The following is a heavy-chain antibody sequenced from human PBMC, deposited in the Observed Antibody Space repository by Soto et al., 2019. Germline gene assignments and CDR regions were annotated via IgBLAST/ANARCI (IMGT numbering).Heavy chain of an antibody. Sequence: PSETLSLTCTFSGFSLSSSIYYLGWIKPPPGKGLEWIGSIYYSGSTYYNPSLKSRVIISLDTSKNQFSLNLTSVTAADTAVYYCDRLGAYALRTDWFDPWGQGTLVTVSS. CDR1: GFSLSSSIYY. D-gene: IGHD3-16*01. J-gene: IGHJ5*02. CDR2: IYYSGST. CDR3: DRLGAYALRTDWFDP. V-gene: IGHV4-39*07.